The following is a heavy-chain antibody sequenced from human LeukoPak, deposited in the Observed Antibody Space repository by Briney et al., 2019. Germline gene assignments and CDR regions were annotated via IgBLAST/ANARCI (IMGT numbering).Heavy chain of an antibody. V-gene: IGHV3-23*01. J-gene: IGHJ4*02. D-gene: IGHD3-16*02. CDR2: ISGSGGST. CDR3: AKENDYVWGSYRAYYFDY. Sequence: GGSLRLSCAASGFTFSSYGMSWVRQAPGKGPEWVSAISGSGGSTYYADSVKGRFTISRDNSKNTLYLQMNSLRAEDTAVYYCAKENDYVWGSYRAYYFDYWGQGTLVTVSS. CDR1: GFTFSSYG.